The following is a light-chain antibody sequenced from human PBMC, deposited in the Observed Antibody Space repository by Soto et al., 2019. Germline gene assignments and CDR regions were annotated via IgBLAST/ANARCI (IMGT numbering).Light chain of an antibody. Sequence: DIVMTQSPDSLAVSLGERATINCKSSQSVLYSSNNKNYLVWYQQKPGQPPKLLIDWASTRESGVPDRFSGSGSGTDFTLTISSLQAEDVAVYYCQQYYRTPLTFGGGTKVEIK. CDR1: QSVLYSSNNKNY. V-gene: IGKV4-1*01. CDR3: QQYYRTPLT. J-gene: IGKJ4*01. CDR2: WAS.